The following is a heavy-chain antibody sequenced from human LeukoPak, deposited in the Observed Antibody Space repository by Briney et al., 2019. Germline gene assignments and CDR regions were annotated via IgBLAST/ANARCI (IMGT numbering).Heavy chain of an antibody. D-gene: IGHD3-22*01. CDR2: IIPIFGTA. Sequence: GSSVKVSCKASGGTFSSYAISWVRQAPGQGLEWMGRIIPIFGTANYAQKFQGRVTITTDESTSTAHMELSSLRSEDTAVYYCARERYYYDSSGSYYFDYWGQGTLVTVSS. CDR1: GGTFSSYA. V-gene: IGHV1-69*05. CDR3: ARERYYYDSSGSYYFDY. J-gene: IGHJ4*02.